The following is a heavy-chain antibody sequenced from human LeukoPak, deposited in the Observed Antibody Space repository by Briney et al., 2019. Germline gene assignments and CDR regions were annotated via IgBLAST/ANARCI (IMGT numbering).Heavy chain of an antibody. D-gene: IGHD2-2*01. CDR1: GFTFSSYE. CDR3: ARTRTSIHRAFDY. CDR2: ISSSGSTI. J-gene: IGHJ4*02. Sequence: GGSLRLSCAASGFTFSSYEMNRVRQAPGKGLEWVSYISSSGSTIYYADSVKGRFTISRDNAKNSLYLQMNSLRAEDTAVYCCARTRTSIHRAFDYWGQGTLVTVSS. V-gene: IGHV3-48*03.